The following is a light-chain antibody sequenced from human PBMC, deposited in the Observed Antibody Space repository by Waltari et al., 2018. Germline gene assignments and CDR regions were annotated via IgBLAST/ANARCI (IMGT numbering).Light chain of an antibody. Sequence: EIVLTQSPGTLSLSPGERATLSCRASQSVSSSYLAWYQQKPGQAPRLLFYVASSRATGIPDRFSGSGSGKDFTLTISRLEPEDFAVYYCQQYGSSPRTFGQGTKVEIK. CDR1: QSVSSSY. CDR3: QQYGSSPRT. V-gene: IGKV3-20*01. CDR2: VAS. J-gene: IGKJ1*01.